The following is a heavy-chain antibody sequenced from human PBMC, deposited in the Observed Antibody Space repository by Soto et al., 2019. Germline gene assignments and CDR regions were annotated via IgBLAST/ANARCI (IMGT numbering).Heavy chain of an antibody. CDR3: ARGPGYYFDY. J-gene: IGHJ4*02. CDR1: GFTFSSYA. V-gene: IGHV3-64*01. CDR2: ISSNGGST. Sequence: EVQLVESGGGLVQPGGSLRLSCAASGFTFSSYAMHWVRQAPGKGLEYFSAISSNGGSTYYANSVKGRFTISRDNSKNTLYLQMGSLRAEDMAVYYCARGPGYYFDYWGQGTLVTVSS.